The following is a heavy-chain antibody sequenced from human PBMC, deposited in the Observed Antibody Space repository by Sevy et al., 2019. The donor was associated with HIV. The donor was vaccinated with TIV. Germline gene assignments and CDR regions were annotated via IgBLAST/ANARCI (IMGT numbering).Heavy chain of an antibody. CDR3: ARGIFSYGYWREFDY. Sequence: SETLSLTCTVSGGSISSFYWNWIRQSPGKGLEWIAYISYSGSTNYNPSLKSRVTISVDTSKNQFSLKLSSVTAADTAVYYCARGIFSYGYWREFDYWGQGNLVTVSS. J-gene: IGHJ4*02. D-gene: IGHD5-18*01. CDR1: GGSISSFY. V-gene: IGHV4-59*01. CDR2: ISYSGST.